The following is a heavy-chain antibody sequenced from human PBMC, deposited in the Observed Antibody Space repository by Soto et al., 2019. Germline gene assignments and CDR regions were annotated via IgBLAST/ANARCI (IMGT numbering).Heavy chain of an antibody. CDR1: GYMFTSYG. Sequence: GASVKVSCKASGYMFTSYGIGWVRQAPGQGLEWMGWITPFNAKTNYAQSLQGRVTMTTDTSTNTAYMELRSLRSDDTAVYYCARGRGSFDYWGQGALVTVSS. D-gene: IGHD2-15*01. J-gene: IGHJ4*02. CDR3: ARGRGSFDY. CDR2: ITPFNAKT. V-gene: IGHV1-18*01.